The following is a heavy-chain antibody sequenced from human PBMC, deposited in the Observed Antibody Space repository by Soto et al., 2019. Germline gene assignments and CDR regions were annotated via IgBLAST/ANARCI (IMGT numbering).Heavy chain of an antibody. J-gene: IGHJ4*02. Sequence: GGSLRLSCAASGFTFSSYSMNWVRQAPGKGLEWVSSITSSGNYIYYADSVKGRFTISRDNAKDSLYLQMNSLRGEDTAVYYCAREVWSYPQGAPDYWGQGTLVTVSS. CDR3: AREVWSYPQGAPDY. D-gene: IGHD2-21*01. CDR1: GFTFSSYS. V-gene: IGHV3-21*01. CDR2: ITSSGNYI.